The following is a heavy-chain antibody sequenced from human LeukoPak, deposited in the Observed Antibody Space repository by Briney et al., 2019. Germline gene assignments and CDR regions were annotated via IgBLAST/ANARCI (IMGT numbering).Heavy chain of an antibody. Sequence: SETLSLTYTVSGGSISSSSAYWGWIRQPPGKGLEWIGSIYYSKNTYYNPSLKSRVTISADTSKNQFSLTLGSVGATDTAVYYCVSPRGFSYGYFDYWGQGTLVTVSS. D-gene: IGHD5-18*01. V-gene: IGHV4-39*01. CDR3: VSPRGFSYGYFDY. CDR2: IYYSKNT. CDR1: GGSISSSSAY. J-gene: IGHJ4*02.